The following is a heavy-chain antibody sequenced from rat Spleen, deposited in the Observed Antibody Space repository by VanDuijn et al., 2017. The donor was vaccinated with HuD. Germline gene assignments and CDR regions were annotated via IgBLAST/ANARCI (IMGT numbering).Heavy chain of an antibody. Sequence: EVQLVESGGGLVQPGRSLKLSCTASGFTFSSYGMAWVRQTPAKGLEWVASISSGGDNTYYRDSVKGRFTISRDNAKNTQYLQMDGLRSEDTATYYCTRNWDYWGQGVMVTVSS. J-gene: IGHJ2*01. CDR2: ISSGGDNT. CDR3: TRNWDY. CDR1: GFTFSSYG. D-gene: IGHD3-6*01. V-gene: IGHV5S14*01.